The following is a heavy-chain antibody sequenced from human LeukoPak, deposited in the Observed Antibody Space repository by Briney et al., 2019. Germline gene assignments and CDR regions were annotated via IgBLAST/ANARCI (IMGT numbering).Heavy chain of an antibody. CDR3: ARDQDCSGGSCKSIDY. V-gene: IGHV1-46*01. CDR1: GYTFTSYY. Sequence: ASVKVSCKASGYTFTSYYMHWVRQAPGQGLEWMGIINPSGGSTSYAQKFQGRVTMTRGTSTSTVYMELSSLRSEDMAVYYCARDQDCSGGSCKSIDYWGQGTLVTVSS. D-gene: IGHD2-15*01. CDR2: INPSGGST. J-gene: IGHJ4*02.